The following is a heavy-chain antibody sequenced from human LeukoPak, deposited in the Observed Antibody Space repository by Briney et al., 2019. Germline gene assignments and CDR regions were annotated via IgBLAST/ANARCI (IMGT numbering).Heavy chain of an antibody. J-gene: IGHJ4*02. V-gene: IGHV3-7*04. CDR2: IKPDGSEK. Sequence: PGGSLRLSCVVSGFTFSSYEMNWVRQAPGKGLEWVANIKPDGSEKYYVDSVKGRSTISRDNAKNSLYLQMTSLRAEDTAVYYCARGSGDYSGQGTLVTVSP. CDR3: ARGSGDY. CDR1: GFTFSSYE.